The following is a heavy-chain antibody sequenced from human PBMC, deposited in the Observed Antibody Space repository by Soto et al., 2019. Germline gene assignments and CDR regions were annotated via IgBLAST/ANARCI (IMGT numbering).Heavy chain of an antibody. CDR2: IYYSGST. Sequence: HPGKGLEWIGYIYYSGSTYYNPSLKRRVTISVDTSKNQFSLKLSSVTAADTAVYFFFRAKDGIRDHCTVSAILLNRSSDL. CDR3: FRAKDGIRDHCTVSAILLNRSSDL. D-gene: IGHD3-3*01. V-gene: IGHV4-31*08. J-gene: IGHJ2*01.